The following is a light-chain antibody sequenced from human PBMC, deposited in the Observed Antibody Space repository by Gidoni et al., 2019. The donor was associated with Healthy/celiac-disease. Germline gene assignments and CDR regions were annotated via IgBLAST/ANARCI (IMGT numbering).Light chain of an antibody. J-gene: IGKJ1*01. CDR3: QQRSNWAVT. CDR1: QSVSSY. V-gene: IGKV3-11*01. Sequence: IVLTQSPATLSLSPGERATLSCRASQSVSSYLAWYQQKPGQAPRLLIYDASNRATGIPARFSGSGSGTDFTLTISSLEPEDFAVYYCQQRSNWAVTFXQXTKVXIK. CDR2: DAS.